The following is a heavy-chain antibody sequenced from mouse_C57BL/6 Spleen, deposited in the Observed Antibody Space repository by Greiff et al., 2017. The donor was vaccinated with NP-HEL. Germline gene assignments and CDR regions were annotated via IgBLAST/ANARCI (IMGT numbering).Heavy chain of an antibody. CDR3: ARLDYAMDY. J-gene: IGHJ4*01. CDR2: ISYDGSN. V-gene: IGHV3-6*01. Sequence: VQLKESGPGLVKPSQSLSLTCSVTGYSITSGYYWNWIRQFPGNKLEWMGYISYDGSNNYNPSLKNRISITRDTSKNQFFLKLNSVTTEDTATYYCARLDYAMDYWGQGTSVTVSS. CDR1: GYSITSGYY. D-gene: IGHD3-1*01.